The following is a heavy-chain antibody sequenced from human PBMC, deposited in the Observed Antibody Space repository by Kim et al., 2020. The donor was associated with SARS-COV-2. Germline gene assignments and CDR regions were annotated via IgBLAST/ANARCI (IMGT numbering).Heavy chain of an antibody. J-gene: IGHJ4*02. V-gene: IGHV4-39*07. CDR1: GGSISSSSYY. D-gene: IGHD3-3*01. Sequence: SETPSLTCTVSGGSISSSSYYWGWIRQPPGKGLEWIGSIYYSGSTYYNPSLKSRVTISVDTSKNQFSLKLSSVTAADTAVYYCARDGETYFDYWGQGTLVTVSS. CDR3: ARDGETYFDY. CDR2: IYYSGST.